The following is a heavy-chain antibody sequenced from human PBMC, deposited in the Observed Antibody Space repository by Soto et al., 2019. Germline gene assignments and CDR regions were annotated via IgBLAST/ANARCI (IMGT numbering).Heavy chain of an antibody. V-gene: IGHV1-18*01. CDR3: ARQGYCTNGVCHYYYYGMDV. J-gene: IGHJ6*02. CDR2: ISAYNGNT. D-gene: IGHD2-8*01. Sequence: QVQLVQSGAEVKKPGASVKVSCKASGYTFTSYGISWVRQAPGQGLEWMGWISAYNGNTNYAQKLQGRVTMTTDTSTSTAYMELRSLRPDDTAVYCCARQGYCTNGVCHYYYYGMDVWGQGPTVTVSS. CDR1: GYTFTSYG.